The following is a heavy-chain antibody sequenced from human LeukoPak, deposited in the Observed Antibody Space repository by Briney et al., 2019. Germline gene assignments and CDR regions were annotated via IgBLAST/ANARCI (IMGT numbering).Heavy chain of an antibody. CDR1: GYTFTGYY. J-gene: IGHJ4*02. Sequence: ASVKVSCKASGYTFTGYYMHWVRQAPGQGLEWMGWINPNSGGTNYAQNFQGRVTMTRDTSIRTAYMELSSLRSDDTAVYYCARWIAAAGPLRYFDYWGQGTLVTVSS. CDR3: ARWIAAAGPLRYFDY. CDR2: INPNSGGT. D-gene: IGHD6-13*01. V-gene: IGHV1-2*02.